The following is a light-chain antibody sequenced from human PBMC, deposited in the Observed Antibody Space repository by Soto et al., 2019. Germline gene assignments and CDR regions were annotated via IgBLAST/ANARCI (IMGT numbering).Light chain of an antibody. J-gene: IGLJ2*01. CDR1: SGHSSYA. V-gene: IGLV4-69*01. CDR3: QTWGTGTLVV. Sequence: QLVLTQSPSASASLGASVKLTCTLSSGHSSYAIAWHQQQPEKGPRYLMKLNSDGRHSKGDGIPARFSGSSSGAERYLTISRLQSEDEADYYCQTWGTGTLVVLGGGTKLTVL. CDR2: LNSDGRH.